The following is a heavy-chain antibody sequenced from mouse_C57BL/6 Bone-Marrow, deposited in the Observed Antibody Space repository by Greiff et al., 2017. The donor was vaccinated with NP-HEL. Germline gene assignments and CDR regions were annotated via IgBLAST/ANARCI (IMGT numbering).Heavy chain of an antibody. J-gene: IGHJ3*01. D-gene: IGHD2-4*01. Sequence: EVQLQQSGPVLVKPGASVKMSCKASGYTFTDYYMNWVKQSHGKSLEWIGVINPYNGGTSYNQKFKGKATLTVDKSSSTAYMELNSLTSEDAAVYYCARERDYDYDCFLFAYWGQGTLVTVSA. CDR2: INPYNGGT. V-gene: IGHV1-19*01. CDR3: ARERDYDYDCFLFAY. CDR1: GYTFTDYY.